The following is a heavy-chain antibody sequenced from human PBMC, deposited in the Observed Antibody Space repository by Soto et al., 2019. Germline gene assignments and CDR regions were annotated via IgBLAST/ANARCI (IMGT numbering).Heavy chain of an antibody. CDR1: GGSISSGGYP. V-gene: IGHV4-30-2*01. Sequence: QLQLQESGSGLVKPSQTLSLTCAVSGGSISSGGYPWSWIRQPPGKGLEWIGYIYHTGGTYYNPSLKSRVTISVDTSKNQFSLKVSSVTAADTAVYYCARARYCSGGSCYSDYWGQGTLVTVSS. D-gene: IGHD2-15*01. CDR2: IYHTGGT. J-gene: IGHJ4*02. CDR3: ARARYCSGGSCYSDY.